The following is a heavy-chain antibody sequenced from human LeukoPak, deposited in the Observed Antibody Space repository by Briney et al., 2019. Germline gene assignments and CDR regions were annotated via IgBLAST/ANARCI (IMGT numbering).Heavy chain of an antibody. V-gene: IGHV1-18*01. Sequence: GASVKVSCKASGYTFTSYGISWVRQAPGQGLEWMGWISAYNGNTNYAQKLQGRVTMTTDTSTSTAYMEPRSLRSDDTAVYYCARVQARYSSGWYQAEYFQHWGQGTLVTVSS. J-gene: IGHJ1*01. CDR1: GYTFTSYG. CDR3: ARVQARYSSGWYQAEYFQH. CDR2: ISAYNGNT. D-gene: IGHD6-19*01.